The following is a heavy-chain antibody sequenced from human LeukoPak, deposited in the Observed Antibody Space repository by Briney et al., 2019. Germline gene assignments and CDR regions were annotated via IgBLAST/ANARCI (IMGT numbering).Heavy chain of an antibody. J-gene: IGHJ2*01. Sequence: NLGESLKISCKGSGYSFTSYWIGWVRQMPGKGLEWMGIIYPGDSDTRYSPSFQGQVTISADKSISTAYLQWSSLKASDTAMYYCARVYRWFGDLPYWYFDLWGRGTLVTVSS. CDR2: IYPGDSDT. CDR3: ARVYRWFGDLPYWYFDL. V-gene: IGHV5-51*01. D-gene: IGHD3-10*01. CDR1: GYSFTSYW.